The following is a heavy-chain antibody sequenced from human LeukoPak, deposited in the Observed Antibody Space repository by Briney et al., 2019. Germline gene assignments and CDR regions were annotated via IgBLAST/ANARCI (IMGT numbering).Heavy chain of an antibody. V-gene: IGHV3-21*01. CDR3: ARSFQQLAPFDY. Sequence: GGSLRLSCAASGFTFSSYSMNWVRQAPGKGLEWVSSISSSSSYIYYADSVKGRFTISRDNAKNSLYLQMNSLRAEDTAVYYCARSFQQLAPFDYWGQGTLVTVSS. CDR1: GFTFSSYS. CDR2: ISSSSSYI. J-gene: IGHJ4*02. D-gene: IGHD6-13*01.